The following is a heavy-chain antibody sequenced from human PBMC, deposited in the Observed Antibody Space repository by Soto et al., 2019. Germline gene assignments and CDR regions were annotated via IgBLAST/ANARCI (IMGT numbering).Heavy chain of an antibody. CDR1: GGSFSGYY. D-gene: IGHD2-15*01. V-gene: IGHV4-34*01. Sequence: SETLSLTCAVYGGSFSGYYWSWIRQPPGKGLEWIGEINHSGGTNYNPSLKSRVTISVDKSKNQFSLKLSSVTAADTAVYYCARGLVADYYYYGMDVWGQGTTVTVS. J-gene: IGHJ6*02. CDR3: ARGLVADYYYYGMDV. CDR2: INHSGGT.